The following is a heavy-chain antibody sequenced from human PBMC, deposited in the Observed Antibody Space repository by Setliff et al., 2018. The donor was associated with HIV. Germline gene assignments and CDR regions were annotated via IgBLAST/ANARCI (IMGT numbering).Heavy chain of an antibody. CDR2: IWSDGRNE. V-gene: IGHV3-33*03. CDR3: ATGGADYFGSVIYS. D-gene: IGHD3-10*01. CDR1: GFTLSTNG. J-gene: IGHJ4*02. Sequence: PGGSLRLSCAASGFTLSTNGMHWVRQAPGKGLEWVAIIWSDGRNEYYADSVKGRFTVSRDNYKKTLYLQMNSIRVEDTALYYCATGGADYFGSVIYSWGQGTLVTVSS.